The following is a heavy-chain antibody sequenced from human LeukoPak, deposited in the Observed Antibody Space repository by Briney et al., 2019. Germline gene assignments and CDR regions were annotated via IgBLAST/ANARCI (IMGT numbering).Heavy chain of an antibody. Sequence: GASVKVSCKASGGTFSSYAISWVRQAPGQGLEWMGWISAYNGNTNYAQKLQGRVTMTTDTSTSTAYMELRSLRSDDTAVYYCARDGEPLITRFLEWLPNYYYYYGMDVWGQGTTVTVSS. J-gene: IGHJ6*02. D-gene: IGHD3-3*01. CDR3: ARDGEPLITRFLEWLPNYYYYYGMDV. V-gene: IGHV1-18*01. CDR1: GGTFSSYA. CDR2: ISAYNGNT.